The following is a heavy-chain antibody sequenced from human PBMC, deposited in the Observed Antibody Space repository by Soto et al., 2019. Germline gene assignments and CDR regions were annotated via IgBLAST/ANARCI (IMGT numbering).Heavy chain of an antibody. CDR1: GLSITDSEMG. V-gene: IGHV2-26*01. CDR2: IDSSGEK. CDR3: ARRHLAVAVSPGFDP. Sequence: QVTLKESGPVLVKPTETLTLRCTVSGLSITDSEMGVSWIRQPPGQPLEWLAHIDSSGEKSYRTFLKSRLAISKDTSKSPIVLTMPNMDPADTATYYCARRHLAVAVSPGFDPWGQGIPVTVSS. D-gene: IGHD6-19*01. J-gene: IGHJ5*02.